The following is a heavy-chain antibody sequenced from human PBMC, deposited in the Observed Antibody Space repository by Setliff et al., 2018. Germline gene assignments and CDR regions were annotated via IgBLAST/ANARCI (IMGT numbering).Heavy chain of an antibody. CDR1: GYDFTYYS. D-gene: IGHD2-15*01. J-gene: IGHJ4*02. CDR2: INAANGNT. CDR3: ARGRCSGEACYGKGPYYLDF. Sequence: GASVKVSCKASGYDFTYYSLHWVRQAPGERLERMGWINAANGNTKYSEEFQGRVFITRDTSASTAYMELSSLRSQDMAVYYCARGRCSGEACYGKGPYYLDFWGQGTLVTVSS. V-gene: IGHV1-3*03.